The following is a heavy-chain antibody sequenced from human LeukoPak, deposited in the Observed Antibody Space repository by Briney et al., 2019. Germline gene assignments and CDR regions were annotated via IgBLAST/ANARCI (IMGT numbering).Heavy chain of an antibody. V-gene: IGHV3-30*03. D-gene: IGHD1-14*01. J-gene: IGHJ4*02. CDR2: ISYDGSNK. CDR1: GFTFSSYG. CDR3: ARGIITGYYFDY. Sequence: GGSLRLSCAASGFTFSSYGMHWVRQAPGKGLEWVAVISYDGSNKYYADSVKGRFTISRDNSKNTLYLQMGSLRAEDMAVYYCARGIITGYYFDYWGQGTLVTVSS.